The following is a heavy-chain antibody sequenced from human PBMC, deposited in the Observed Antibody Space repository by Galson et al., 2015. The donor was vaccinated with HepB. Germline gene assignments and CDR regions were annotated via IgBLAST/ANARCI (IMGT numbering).Heavy chain of an antibody. J-gene: IGHJ5*01. CDR2: ISNDGTIT. V-gene: IGHV3-74*01. CDR3: ARVYSGWYWFDS. Sequence: SLRLSCAASGFTFSYYWMHWVRQVPGKGLAWVSLISNDGTITNYADSVKGRFTISRDNARNTVYLQMDSLRAEDTAVYYCARVYSGWYWFDSWGQGTLVTVSS. D-gene: IGHD6-19*01. CDR1: GFTFSYYW.